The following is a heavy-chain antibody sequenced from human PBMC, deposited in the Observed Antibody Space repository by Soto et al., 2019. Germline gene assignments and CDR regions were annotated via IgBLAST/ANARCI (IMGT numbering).Heavy chain of an antibody. CDR3: ARSPLMIVVVNAFDI. V-gene: IGHV1-3*01. CDR1: GYTFTSYA. D-gene: IGHD3-22*01. J-gene: IGHJ3*02. CDR2: INAGNGNT. Sequence: ASVKVSCKASGYTFTSYAMHWVRQAPGQRLEWMGWINAGNGNTKYSQKFQGRVTITRDTSASTAYMELSSLRSEDTAVYYCARSPLMIVVVNAFDIWGQGTMVTVSS.